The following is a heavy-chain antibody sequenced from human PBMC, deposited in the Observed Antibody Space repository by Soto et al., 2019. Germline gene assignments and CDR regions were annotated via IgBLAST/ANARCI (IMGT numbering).Heavy chain of an antibody. Sequence: ASVKVSCKASGYTFTGYGISWVRQAPGQGLEWMGWISAYNGNTNYAQKLQGRVTMTTDTSTSTAYMELRSLRSDDTAVYYCARDAEVIVVVPAAIGMDVWGQGTTVTVSS. CDR2: ISAYNGNT. V-gene: IGHV1-18*01. CDR3: ARDAEVIVVVPAAIGMDV. D-gene: IGHD2-2*01. CDR1: GYTFTGYG. J-gene: IGHJ6*02.